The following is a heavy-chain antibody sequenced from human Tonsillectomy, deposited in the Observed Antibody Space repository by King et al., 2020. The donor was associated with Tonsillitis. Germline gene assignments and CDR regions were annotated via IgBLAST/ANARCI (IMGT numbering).Heavy chain of an antibody. CDR1: GGPISSGGYY. Sequence: VQLQESGPGLVKPSQTLSLTCKVSGGPISSGGYYWSWIRQHPGKGLEWIGYIYYSGSTYYNPSLKSRVTISVDTSMNHFSLKLSSVTAADTAVYYCARGLFSSTSADAFDIWGQGTLVAVSS. CDR2: IYYSGST. CDR3: ARGLFSSTSADAFDI. D-gene: IGHD2-2*01. V-gene: IGHV4-31*03. J-gene: IGHJ3*02.